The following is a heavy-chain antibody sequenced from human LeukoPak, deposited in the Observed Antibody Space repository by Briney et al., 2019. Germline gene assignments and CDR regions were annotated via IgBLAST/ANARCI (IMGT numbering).Heavy chain of an antibody. J-gene: IGHJ4*02. Sequence: ASVKVSCKAPGYTFTNYYMHWVRQAPGQGLEWMGWINPNSGGTNYAQKFQGRVTMTRDTSISTAYMELSRLRSDDTAVYYCARDLVGATTNFDYWGQGTLVTVSS. D-gene: IGHD1-26*01. CDR2: INPNSGGT. CDR1: GYTFTNYY. V-gene: IGHV1-2*02. CDR3: ARDLVGATTNFDY.